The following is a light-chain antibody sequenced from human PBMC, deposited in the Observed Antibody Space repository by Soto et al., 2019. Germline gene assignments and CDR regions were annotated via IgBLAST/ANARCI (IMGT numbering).Light chain of an antibody. J-gene: IGKJ2*01. CDR2: AAS. CDR3: QQLNSYPPL. V-gene: IGKV1-9*01. CDR1: QGISSY. Sequence: DIQLTQSPSFLSASVGDRVTITCRASQGISSYLAWYQQKPGKAPKLLIYAASTLQSGVPSRFSGSGSRTEFTLTISSLQPEDFATYYCQQLNSYPPLFGQGTKLEIK.